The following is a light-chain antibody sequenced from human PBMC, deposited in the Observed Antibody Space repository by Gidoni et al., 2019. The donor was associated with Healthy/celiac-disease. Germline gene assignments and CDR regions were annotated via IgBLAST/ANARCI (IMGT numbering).Light chain of an antibody. CDR2: YAS. Sequence: DIQMTQSPSSLSASVGDRVNITCQASQDISNYLNWYQQKPGKDPKLLIYYASNLETGVPSRFSGSGSGTDFTFTISSLQPEDIATYYCQQYDNLLLTFGPGTKVDIK. CDR3: QQYDNLLLT. J-gene: IGKJ3*01. V-gene: IGKV1-33*01. CDR1: QDISNY.